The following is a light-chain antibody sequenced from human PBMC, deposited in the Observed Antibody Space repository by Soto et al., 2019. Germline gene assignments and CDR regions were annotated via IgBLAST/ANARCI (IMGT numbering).Light chain of an antibody. CDR3: AGWDDSLNGYV. Sequence: QSVLTQPPSASGTPGQRVTISCSGSSSNIGRNTVNWYQHLPGTAPKLLIYSNNQRPSGVPDRFSGSKSGTSASLAISGLQSEDEADYYCAGWDDSLNGYVFGNG. V-gene: IGLV1-44*01. CDR1: SSNIGRNT. CDR2: SNN. J-gene: IGLJ1*01.